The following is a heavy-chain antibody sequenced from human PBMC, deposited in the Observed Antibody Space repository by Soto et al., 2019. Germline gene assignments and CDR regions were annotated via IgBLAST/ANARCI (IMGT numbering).Heavy chain of an antibody. Sequence: GGSLRLSYAASGFTFSDYYMSWIRQAPGKGLEWVSYISSSSSYTNYADSVKGRFTISRDNAKNSLYLQMNSLRAEDTAVYYCARESYYDSSPWFWGQGTMVTVSS. CDR3: ARESYYDSSPWF. CDR2: ISSSSSYT. J-gene: IGHJ3*01. CDR1: GFTFSDYY. D-gene: IGHD3-22*01. V-gene: IGHV3-11*06.